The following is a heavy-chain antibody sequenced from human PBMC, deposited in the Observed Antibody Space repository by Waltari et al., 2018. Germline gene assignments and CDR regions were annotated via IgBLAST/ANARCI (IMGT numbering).Heavy chain of an antibody. CDR1: GGSISSHY. V-gene: IGHV4-59*08. CDR3: ARPRAGDVYDGFDI. J-gene: IGHJ3*02. CDR2: IYYSGST. D-gene: IGHD7-27*01. Sequence: QVQLQESGPGLVKPSETLSLTCTVSGGSISSHYWSWIRQPPGKGLEWIGYIYYSGSTNYNPSLKSRVTISVDTCKNQFSLKLSSVTAADTAVYYCARPRAGDVYDGFDIWGQGTMVTVSS.